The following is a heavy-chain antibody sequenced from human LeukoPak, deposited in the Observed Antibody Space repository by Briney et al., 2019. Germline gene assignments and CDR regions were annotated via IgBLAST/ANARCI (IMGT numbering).Heavy chain of an antibody. V-gene: IGHV3-23*01. J-gene: IGHJ5*02. CDR2: ISGNGGRT. Sequence: GGSLRLSCAASGFTFSSYAMSWVRQAPGKGLEWVPAISGNGGRTYYADSVKGRFTISRDNSKNTLYLQMNSLRAEDTALYYCAKVAEMDTILGKFDNWGQGTLVTVSS. CDR3: AKVAEMDTILGKFDN. D-gene: IGHD5-24*01. CDR1: GFTFSSYA.